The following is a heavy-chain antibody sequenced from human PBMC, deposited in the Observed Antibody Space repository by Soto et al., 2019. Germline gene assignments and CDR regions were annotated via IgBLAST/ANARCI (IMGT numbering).Heavy chain of an antibody. D-gene: IGHD3-3*01. V-gene: IGHV1-69*13. J-gene: IGHJ6*02. CDR1: GGTFSSYA. CDR2: IIPIFGTA. CDR3: GRDTGYDFWSGYLAHYGMDV. Sequence: SVKVSCKASGGTFSSYAISWVRQAPGQGLEWMGGIIPIFGTANYAQKFQGRVTITADESTSTAYMELSSLRSEDTAVYYCGRDTGYDFWSGYLAHYGMDVWGQGTTVTVS.